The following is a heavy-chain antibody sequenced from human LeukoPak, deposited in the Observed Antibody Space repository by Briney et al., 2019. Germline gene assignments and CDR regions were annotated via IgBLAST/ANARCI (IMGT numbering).Heavy chain of an antibody. D-gene: IGHD2-15*01. CDR3: AQGSGGSCCDAFDI. V-gene: IGHV1-69*02. J-gene: IGHJ3*02. CDR1: GGTFSSYT. CDR2: IIPILGIA. Sequence: ASVKVSCKASGGTFSSYTISWVRQAPGQGLEWMGRIIPILGIANYAQKFQGRVTITADKSTSTAYMEPSSPRSEDTAVYYCAQGSGGSCCDAFDIWGQGTMVTVSS.